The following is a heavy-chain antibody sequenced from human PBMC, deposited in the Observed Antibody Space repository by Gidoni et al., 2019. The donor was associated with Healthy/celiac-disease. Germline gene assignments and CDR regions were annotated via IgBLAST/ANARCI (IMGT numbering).Heavy chain of an antibody. V-gene: IGHV3-33*01. CDR2: IWYDGSNK. CDR3: ARDRRGYFDY. J-gene: IGHJ4*02. CDR1: GFTFSSYG. D-gene: IGHD3-10*01. Sequence: VVQPGRSLRLSCAASGFTFSSYGMHWVRQPPGKGLEWVAVIWYDGSNKYYADSVKGRFTISRDNSKNTLYLQMNSLRAEDTAVYYCARDRRGYFDYWGQGTLVTVSS.